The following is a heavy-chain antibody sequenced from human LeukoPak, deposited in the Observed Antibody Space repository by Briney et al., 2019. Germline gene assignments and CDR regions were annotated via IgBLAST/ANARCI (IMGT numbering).Heavy chain of an antibody. J-gene: IGHJ5*02. V-gene: IGHV4-61*02. CDR2: IYTSGST. CDR1: GGSISSGSYY. D-gene: IGHD3-9*01. Sequence: SETLSLTCTVSGGSISSGSYYWSWIRQPAGKGLEWIGRIYTSGSTNYNPSLKSRVTISVDTSKNQFSLKLSSVTAADTAVYYCARDRGYDILTGYYGYWFDPRGQGTLVTVSS. CDR3: ARDRGYDILTGYYGYWFDP.